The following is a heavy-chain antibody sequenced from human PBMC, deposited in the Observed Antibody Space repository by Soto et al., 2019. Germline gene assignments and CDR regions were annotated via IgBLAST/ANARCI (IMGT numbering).Heavy chain of an antibody. CDR1: GYTLTELF. D-gene: IGHD5-12*01. V-gene: IGHV1-24*01. J-gene: IGHJ4*02. CDR2: FDPEDGET. CDR3: ATPRGYVGGYFDY. Sequence: VASVKVSCKVSGYTLTELFMHWVRQAPGKGLEWMGGFDPEDGETIYAQKFQGRVTMTEDTSTDTAYMELSSLRSEDTAVYYCATPRGYVGGYFDYWGQGTLVTVSS.